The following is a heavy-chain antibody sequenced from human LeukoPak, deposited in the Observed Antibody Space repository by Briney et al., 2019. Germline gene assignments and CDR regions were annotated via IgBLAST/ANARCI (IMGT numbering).Heavy chain of an antibody. Sequence: GASVKVSCKASGYTFTSYGISWVRQAPGQGLEWMGWISAYNGNTNYAQKLQGRVTMTTDTSTSTAYMELRSLRSDDTAVYYCARVKLGYDFWSGYPLGTAGYYYYYMDVWGKGTTVTVSS. CDR1: GYTFTSYG. CDR2: ISAYNGNT. V-gene: IGHV1-18*01. CDR3: ARVKLGYDFWSGYPLGTAGYYYYYMDV. J-gene: IGHJ6*03. D-gene: IGHD3-3*01.